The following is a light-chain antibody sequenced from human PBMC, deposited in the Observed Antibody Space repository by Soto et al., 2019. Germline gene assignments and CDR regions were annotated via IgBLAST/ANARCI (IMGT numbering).Light chain of an antibody. CDR1: QSVSSK. CDR3: QQYNNGPT. V-gene: IGKV3-15*01. CDR2: GAS. J-gene: IGKJ4*01. Sequence: EIVMTQSPATLSVSPGERATLSCRASQSVSSKLAWYQQKPGQAPRLLIYGASTRATGIPARFSGSGSGAEFTLTLRSLPSEDFAVYYCQQYNNGPTFGGGTKVEIK.